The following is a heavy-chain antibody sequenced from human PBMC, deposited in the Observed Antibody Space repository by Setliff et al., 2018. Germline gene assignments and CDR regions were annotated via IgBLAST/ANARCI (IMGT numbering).Heavy chain of an antibody. CDR2: IYYSGST. CDR3: ARDRVVVVAARRGYYFDY. CDR1: GGTFSDYF. D-gene: IGHD2-15*01. V-gene: IGHV4-59*12. J-gene: IGHJ4*02. Sequence: SETLSLTCGASGGTFSDYFWTWIRQSPGKGLEWIGYIYYSGSTSYYNPSLKSRVTISLDTSKNQISLKLSSVTAADTAVYYCARDRVVVVAARRGYYFDYWGQGTLVTVSS.